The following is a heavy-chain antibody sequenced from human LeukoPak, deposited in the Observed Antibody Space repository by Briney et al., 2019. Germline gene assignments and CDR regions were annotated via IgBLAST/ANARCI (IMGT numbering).Heavy chain of an antibody. V-gene: IGHV3-7*05. J-gene: IGHJ4*02. CDR3: ARQTERDAYNRY. Sequence: PGGSLRLSCVVSGFTLSSYWMTWVRQAPGKGLEWVANIKQDGSEKQYVDSVKGRFTISRDNAKNSLCLQMSSLRADDTAVYYCARQTERDAYNRYWGQGTLVTVSS. CDR2: IKQDGSEK. CDR1: GFTLSSYW. D-gene: IGHD5-24*01.